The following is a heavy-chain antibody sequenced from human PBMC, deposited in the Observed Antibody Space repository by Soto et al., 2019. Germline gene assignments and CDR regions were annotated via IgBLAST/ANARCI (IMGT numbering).Heavy chain of an antibody. V-gene: IGHV1-18*01. CDR1: GYTFTSYG. D-gene: IGHD3-22*01. CDR2: ISAYNGNT. J-gene: IGHJ3*02. CDR3: VGEYYYDSSGYYTDAFDI. Sequence: ASVKVSCKASGYTFTSYGISWLRQAPGQGLEWMGWISAYNGNTNYAQKLQGRVTMTTDTSTSTAYMELRSLRSDDTAVYYCVGEYYYDSSGYYTDAFDIWGQGTMVTVSS.